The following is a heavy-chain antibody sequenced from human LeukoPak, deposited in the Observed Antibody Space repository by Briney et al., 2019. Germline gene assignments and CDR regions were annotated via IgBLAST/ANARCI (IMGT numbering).Heavy chain of an antibody. Sequence: ASVKVSCKASGYTFTSYGISWVRQAPGQGLEWMGWISAYNGNTNYAQKLQGRVTMTTDTSTSTAYMELRSLRSDDTAVYYCAREWGTYYYGSGSRRGDYWGQGTLVTVSS. CDR3: AREWGTYYYGSGSRRGDY. CDR2: ISAYNGNT. CDR1: GYTFTSYG. J-gene: IGHJ4*02. V-gene: IGHV1-18*01. D-gene: IGHD3-10*01.